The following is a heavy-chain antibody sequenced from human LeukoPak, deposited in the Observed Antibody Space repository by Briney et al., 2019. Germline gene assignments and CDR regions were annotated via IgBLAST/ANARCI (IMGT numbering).Heavy chain of an antibody. CDR3: ATGGAYRDSFDI. D-gene: IGHD3-10*01. CDR2: IIAILSQT. Sequence: SVKVSCKASGGTFSTYAINWVRQALGQGLEWMGRIIAILSQTNFAEKFQGRVSITADESTTTAYMELSGLKSEDTAVYYCATGGAYRDSFDIWGQGTMVTVSS. CDR1: GGTFSTYA. V-gene: IGHV1-69*11. J-gene: IGHJ3*02.